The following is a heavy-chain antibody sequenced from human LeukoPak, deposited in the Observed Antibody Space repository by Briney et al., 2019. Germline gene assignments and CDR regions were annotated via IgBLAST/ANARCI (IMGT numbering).Heavy chain of an antibody. Sequence: GGSLRLSCAASGFTFRSYAMSWVRQAPGKALEWVSSVSGGGGSTYYADSVKGRFAISRDNSKNTLYLQMSTLRVEDTAVYYCARDLNSYGYKWSFDYWGQGTLVTVSS. CDR2: VSGGGGST. CDR1: GFTFRSYA. CDR3: ARDLNSYGYKWSFDY. D-gene: IGHD5-18*01. J-gene: IGHJ4*02. V-gene: IGHV3-23*01.